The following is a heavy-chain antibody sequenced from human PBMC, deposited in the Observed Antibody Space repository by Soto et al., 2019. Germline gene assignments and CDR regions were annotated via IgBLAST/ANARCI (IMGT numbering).Heavy chain of an antibody. V-gene: IGHV4-4*02. D-gene: IGHD3-9*01. CDR2: IYHSGST. CDR1: SGSISSSNW. Sequence: QVQLQESGPGLVKPSGTLSLTCAVSSGSISSSNWWSWVRQPPGKGLEWIGEIYHSGSTNYNPSLKSRVTISVDKSKNQFSLKLSSVTAADTAVYYCARAYYDILTGYVGFGDYWGQGTLVTVSS. J-gene: IGHJ4*02. CDR3: ARAYYDILTGYVGFGDY.